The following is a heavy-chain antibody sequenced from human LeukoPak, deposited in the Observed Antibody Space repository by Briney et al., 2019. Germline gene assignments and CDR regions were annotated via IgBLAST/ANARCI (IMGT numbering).Heavy chain of an antibody. CDR1: GFTFDDYS. CDR3: ARDRVPRATRGTFDY. J-gene: IGHJ4*02. D-gene: IGHD1-26*01. Sequence: PGGSLRLSCVASGFTFDDYSLNWARQAPGKGLEWVAAISSSSDYIYYADSMRGRFTISRDNAKNSLYLQMHSLRVEDTALYYCARDRVPRATRGTFDYWGQGTLVTVSS. CDR2: ISSSSDYI. V-gene: IGHV3-21*01.